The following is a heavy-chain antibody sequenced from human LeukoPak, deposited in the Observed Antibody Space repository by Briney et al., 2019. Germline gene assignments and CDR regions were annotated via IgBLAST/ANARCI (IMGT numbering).Heavy chain of an antibody. CDR2: INTNTGNP. J-gene: IGHJ4*02. V-gene: IGHV7-4-1*02. D-gene: IGHD3-16*01. Sequence: ASVKVSCKASGYTFTSYAMNWVRQAPGQGLEWMGWINTNTGNPTYAQGFTGRFVFSLDTSVSTAYLQISSLKAEDTAVYYCARDGDTYYDYVWGRIFDYWGQGTLVTVSS. CDR1: GYTFTSYA. CDR3: ARDGDTYYDYVWGRIFDY.